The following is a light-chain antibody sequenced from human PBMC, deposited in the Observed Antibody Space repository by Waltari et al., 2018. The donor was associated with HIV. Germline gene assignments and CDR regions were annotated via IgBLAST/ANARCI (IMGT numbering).Light chain of an antibody. CDR2: SNN. CDR1: SSNLGNSN. J-gene: IGLJ2*01. Sequence: QSVLTQPPSVSGTPGHRVTISCSGSSSNLGNSNANWYQHLPGTAPKLLIYSNNQRPSGVPDRFSGSKSGTSASLAISGLQSEDEADYYCSAWDDSLNAVLFGGGTKLTVL. CDR3: SAWDDSLNAVL. V-gene: IGLV1-44*01.